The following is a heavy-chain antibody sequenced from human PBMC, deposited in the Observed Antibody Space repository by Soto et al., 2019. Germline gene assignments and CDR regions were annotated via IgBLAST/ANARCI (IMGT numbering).Heavy chain of an antibody. CDR1: GFTFTSYA. D-gene: IGHD3-10*01. Sequence: GSLRLSCEASGFTFTSYAMSWVRQAPGKGLEWVSAIVAGGGSTYYADSVKDRFTISRDNSKNTLYLQINSLRAEDTAVYYCAKQDRVRAPYYFDYWGQGTLVTVSS. V-gene: IGHV3-23*01. CDR2: IVAGGGST. J-gene: IGHJ4*02. CDR3: AKQDRVRAPYYFDY.